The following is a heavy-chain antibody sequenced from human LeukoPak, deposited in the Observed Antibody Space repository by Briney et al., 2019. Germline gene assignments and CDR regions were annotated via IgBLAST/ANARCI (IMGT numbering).Heavy chain of an antibody. D-gene: IGHD3-3*01. J-gene: IGHJ4*02. CDR2: INPNNGDT. CDR3: ASLDVLRFLEWPSGDY. Sequence: ASVKVSCKASGYTFTGYYMHWVRQAPGQGLEWMGWINPNNGDTKYAQKFQGRVTMTRDTSISTAYMELSRLKSDDTAVYYCASLDVLRFLEWPSGDYWGQGTLVTVSS. V-gene: IGHV1-2*02. CDR1: GYTFTGYY.